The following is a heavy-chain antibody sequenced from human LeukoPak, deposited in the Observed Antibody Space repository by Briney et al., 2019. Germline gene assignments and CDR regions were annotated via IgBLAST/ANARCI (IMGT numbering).Heavy chain of an antibody. Sequence: SRTLSLTCAVSGGSISSGGYSWSWIRQPPGKGLEWIGYIYHSGSTYYNPSLKSRVTISVDRSKNQFSLKLSSVTAADTAVYYCARSGYSYYFDYWGQGTLVTVSS. V-gene: IGHV4-30-2*01. J-gene: IGHJ4*02. CDR1: GGSISSGGYS. CDR3: ARSGYSYYFDY. CDR2: IYHSGST. D-gene: IGHD3-22*01.